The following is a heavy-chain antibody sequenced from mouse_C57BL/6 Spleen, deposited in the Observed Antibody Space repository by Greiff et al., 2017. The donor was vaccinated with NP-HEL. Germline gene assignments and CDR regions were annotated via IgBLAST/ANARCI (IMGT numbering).Heavy chain of an antibody. V-gene: IGHV1-42*01. CDR3: ARRGGDYDDAMDD. D-gene: IGHD2-4*01. Sequence: DVKLQESGPELVKPGASVKISCKASGYSFTGYYMNWVKQSPEKSLEWIGEINPSTGGTTYNQKFKAKATLTVDKSSSTAYMQLKSLTSEDSAVYYCARRGGDYDDAMDDWGKGTSVTVAS. J-gene: IGHJ4*01. CDR2: INPSTGGT. CDR1: GYSFTGYY.